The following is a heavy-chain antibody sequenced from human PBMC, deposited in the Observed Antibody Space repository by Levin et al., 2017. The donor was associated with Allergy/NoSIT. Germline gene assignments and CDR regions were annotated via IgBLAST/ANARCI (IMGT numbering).Heavy chain of an antibody. D-gene: IGHD3-10*01. J-gene: IGHJ4*02. Sequence: GESLKISCAASGFTFSSYAMSWVRQAPGKGLEWVSAISGSGGSTYYADSVKGRFTISRDNSKNTLYLQMNSLRAEDTAVYYCAKGWFGELLLFFDWGQGTLVTVSS. V-gene: IGHV3-23*01. CDR3: AKGWFGELLLFFD. CDR2: ISGSGGST. CDR1: GFTFSSYA.